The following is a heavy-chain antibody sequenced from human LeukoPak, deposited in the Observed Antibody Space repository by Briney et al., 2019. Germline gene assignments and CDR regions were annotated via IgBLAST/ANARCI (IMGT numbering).Heavy chain of an antibody. V-gene: IGHV1-2*02. CDR2: INPNSGGT. J-gene: IGHJ5*02. CDR3: ARVPWLVANWFDP. D-gene: IGHD6-19*01. CDR1: GYTFTGYY. Sequence: ASVKVSCKASGYTFTGYYMHWVRQAPGQGLEWMGWINPNSGGTNYAQKFQGRVTMTRDTSISTAYMELRSLRSDDTAVYYCARVPWLVANWFDPWGQGTLVTVSS.